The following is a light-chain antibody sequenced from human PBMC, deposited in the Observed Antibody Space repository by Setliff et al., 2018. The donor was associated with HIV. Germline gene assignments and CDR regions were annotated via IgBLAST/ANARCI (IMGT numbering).Light chain of an antibody. CDR1: SGSIASNY. Sequence: NFMLTQPHSVSESPGKTVTISCTRSSGSIASNYVQWYQQRPGSSPTTVIYEDNQRPSGVPDRFSGSIDSSSNSASLTISGLKTEDEADYYCQSYDSNNHVAFGGGTK. CDR2: EDN. CDR3: QSYDSNNHVA. V-gene: IGLV6-57*01. J-gene: IGLJ2*01.